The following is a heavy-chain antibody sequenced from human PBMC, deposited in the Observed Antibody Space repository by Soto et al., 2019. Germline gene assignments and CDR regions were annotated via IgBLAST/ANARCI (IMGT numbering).Heavy chain of an antibody. CDR2: INHSGST. Sequence: SETLSLTCAVYGGSFSGYYWSWIRQPPGKGLEWIGEINHSGSTNYNPSLKSRVTISVDTSKNQFSLQLSSVTAADTAIYYCARDATLRHWGHGTLVTVSS. CDR3: ARDATLRH. D-gene: IGHD2-15*01. J-gene: IGHJ4*01. V-gene: IGHV4-34*01. CDR1: GGSFSGYY.